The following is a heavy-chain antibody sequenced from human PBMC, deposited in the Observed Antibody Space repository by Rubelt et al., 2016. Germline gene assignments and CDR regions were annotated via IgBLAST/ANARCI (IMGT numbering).Heavy chain of an antibody. CDR3: AKDVTIFGVAGWFDP. Sequence: EVQLVESGGGLVQPGGSLRLSCEASGFTLSNYWMHWVRQAPGKGLEWVSAISGSGGSTYYADSVKGRFPISRDKSKNTLYLEMNSLRAEDTAVYYCAKDVTIFGVAGWFDPWGQGTLVTVSS. V-gene: IGHV3-23*04. CDR2: ISGSGGST. D-gene: IGHD3-3*01. J-gene: IGHJ5*02. CDR1: GFTLSNYW.